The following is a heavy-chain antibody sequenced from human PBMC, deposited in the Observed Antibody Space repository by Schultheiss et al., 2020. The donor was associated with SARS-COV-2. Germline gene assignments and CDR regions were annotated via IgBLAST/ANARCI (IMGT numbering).Heavy chain of an antibody. CDR1: GYSISSGYY. CDR2: IYYSGST. CDR3: AKRPFYYYGMDV. Sequence: SETLSLTCTVSGYSISSGYYWGWIRQPPGKGLEWIGNIYYSGSTYDNPSLKSRVTISLDTSKNQLSLNLTSVTAADTAVYYCAKRPFYYYGMDVWGQGTTVTVSS. J-gene: IGHJ6*02. V-gene: IGHV4-38-2*02.